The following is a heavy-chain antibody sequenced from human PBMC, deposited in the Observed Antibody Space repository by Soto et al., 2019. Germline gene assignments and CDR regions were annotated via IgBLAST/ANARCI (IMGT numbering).Heavy chain of an antibody. J-gene: IGHJ3*01. CDR2: IKQDGSEK. D-gene: IGHD6-13*01. CDR1: GFTFSSHW. Sequence: GGSLRLSCAASGFTFSSHWMAWVRQSPGKGLEWVANIKQDGSEKYYVDSVKGRFSISRDNAENSLYLQMNSLRAEDTAVYYCSIVQHRRSDAIHLCGPATIGT. V-gene: IGHV3-7*03. CDR3: SIVQHRRSDAIHL.